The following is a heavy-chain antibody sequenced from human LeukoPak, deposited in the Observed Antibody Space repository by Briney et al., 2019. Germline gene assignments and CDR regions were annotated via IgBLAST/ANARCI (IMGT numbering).Heavy chain of an antibody. V-gene: IGHV4-34*01. CDR1: GGSFSGYY. CDR3: ARGKTYYYGSGSYGPPFDY. D-gene: IGHD3-10*01. CDR2: INHSGST. Sequence: SETLSLTCAVYGGSFSGYYWSWIRQPPGKGLEWIGEINHSGSTNYNPSLKSRATISVDTSKSQFSLKLSSVTAADTAVYYCARGKTYYYGSGSYGPPFDYWGQGTLVTVSS. J-gene: IGHJ4*02.